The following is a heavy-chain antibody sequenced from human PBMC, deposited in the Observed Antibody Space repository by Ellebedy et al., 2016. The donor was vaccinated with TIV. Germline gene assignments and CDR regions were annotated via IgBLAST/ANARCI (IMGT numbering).Heavy chain of an antibody. CDR3: ARDLYGDYATDY. J-gene: IGHJ4*02. CDR2: INPNSGGT. Sequence: AASVKVSCKASGYTFTGYYMHWVRQAPGQGLEWMGWINPNSGGTNYAQKFQGRVTMTRDTSISTAYMELSRLRSDDTAVYYCARDLYGDYATDYWGQGTLVTVSS. CDR1: GYTFTGYY. D-gene: IGHD4-17*01. V-gene: IGHV1-2*02.